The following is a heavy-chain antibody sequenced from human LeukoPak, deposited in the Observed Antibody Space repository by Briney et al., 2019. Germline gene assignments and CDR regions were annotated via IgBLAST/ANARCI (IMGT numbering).Heavy chain of an antibody. D-gene: IGHD4-11*01. J-gene: IGHJ4*02. Sequence: GGSLRLSCAASGFTFSSYAMSWVRQAPGKGLEWVSAISGSGGSTYYADSVKGRFTISRDNSKNTLYLQMNSLRAEDTAVYYCAKYLPRFDDYSRWANEYYFDYWGQGTLVTVSS. V-gene: IGHV3-23*01. CDR3: AKYLPRFDDYSRWANEYYFDY. CDR2: ISGSGGST. CDR1: GFTFSSYA.